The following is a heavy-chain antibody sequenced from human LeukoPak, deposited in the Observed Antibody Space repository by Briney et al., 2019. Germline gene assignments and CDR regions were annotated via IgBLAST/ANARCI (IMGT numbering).Heavy chain of an antibody. D-gene: IGHD1-7*01. J-gene: IGHJ4*02. Sequence: GGSLRLSCAASGFTFSSYSMNWVRQAPGKGLEWVSYISSSSSTIYYADSVKGRFTIPRDNAKNSLYLQMNSLRAEDTAVYYCARDVGGGTKSYWGQGTLVTVSS. CDR1: GFTFSSYS. CDR2: ISSSSSTI. CDR3: ARDVGGGTKSY. V-gene: IGHV3-48*01.